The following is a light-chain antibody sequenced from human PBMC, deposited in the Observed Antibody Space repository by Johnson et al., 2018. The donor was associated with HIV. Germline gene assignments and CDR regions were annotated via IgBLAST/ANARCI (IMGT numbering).Light chain of an antibody. Sequence: QSVLTQPPSVSAAPGHKVTISCSGSSSNIGNNYVSWYQQLPGTAPKLLIYENNKRPSGIPDRFSASESGTSATLGITGLQTGDEADYYCGAWDSSLSAHYVFGTGTKVTVL. CDR1: SSNIGNNY. V-gene: IGLV1-51*01. CDR2: ENN. J-gene: IGLJ1*01. CDR3: GAWDSSLSAHYV.